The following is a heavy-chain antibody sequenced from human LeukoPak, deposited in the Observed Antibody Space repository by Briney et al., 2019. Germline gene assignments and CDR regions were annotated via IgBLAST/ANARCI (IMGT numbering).Heavy chain of an antibody. V-gene: IGHV1-2*02. CDR3: ARANFLYCSSSTCLFDY. Sequence: ASVKVSCKASEYTFTDYYMHWVRQAPGQGFEWMGWINPNDGDTNYAQKFQGRVTMTRDTSISTAHMEVSRLRSDDTAVYYCARANFLYCSSSTCLFDYWGRGTLVTVSS. J-gene: IGHJ4*02. CDR2: INPNDGDT. D-gene: IGHD2-2*01. CDR1: EYTFTDYY.